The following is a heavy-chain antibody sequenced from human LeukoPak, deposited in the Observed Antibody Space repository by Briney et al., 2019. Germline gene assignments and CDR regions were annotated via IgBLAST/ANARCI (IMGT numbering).Heavy chain of an antibody. J-gene: IGHJ5*02. V-gene: IGHV4-34*01. D-gene: IGHD5-18*01. CDR3: ARGRWVEAMVTWGGWFDP. CDR1: GGSFSGYY. CDR2: INHSGST. Sequence: SETLSLTCAVYGGSFSGYYWSWIRQPPGKGLEWIGEINHSGSTNYNPSLKSRVTISVDTSKNQFSLKLSSVTAADTAVYYCARGRWVEAMVTWGGWFDPWGQGTLVTVYS.